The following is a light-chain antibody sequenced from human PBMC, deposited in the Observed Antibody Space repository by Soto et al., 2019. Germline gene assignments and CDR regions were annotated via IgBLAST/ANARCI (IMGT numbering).Light chain of an antibody. CDR1: SSDVGGYNY. CDR2: GVT. CDR3: SSHTSASTGLYL. Sequence: QSALTQPASVSGSPGQSITISCTGTSSDVGGYNYVSWYQQHPGIAPKLLIYGVTNRPSGVSPRFSGSKSGNSASLTISGLQAEDAADYHCSSHTSASTGLYLFGTGTNLTVL. J-gene: IGLJ1*01. V-gene: IGLV2-14*01.